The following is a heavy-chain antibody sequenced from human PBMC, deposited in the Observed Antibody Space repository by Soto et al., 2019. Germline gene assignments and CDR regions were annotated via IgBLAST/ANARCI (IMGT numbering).Heavy chain of an antibody. CDR3: ARGYYGSGSDYTVYYYCYMDV. CDR2: INAGNGNT. D-gene: IGHD3-10*01. J-gene: IGHJ6*03. CDR1: GYTFTSYA. V-gene: IGHV1-3*01. Sequence: ASVKVSCKASGYTFTSYAMHWVRQAPGQRLEWMGWINAGNGNTKYSQKFQGRVTITRDTSASTAYMELSSLRSEDTAVNYCARGYYGSGSDYTVYYYCYMDVWGKGTTVTVSS.